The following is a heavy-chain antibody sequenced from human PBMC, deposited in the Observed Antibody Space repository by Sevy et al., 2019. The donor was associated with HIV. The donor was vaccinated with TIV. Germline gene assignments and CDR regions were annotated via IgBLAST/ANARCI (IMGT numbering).Heavy chain of an antibody. D-gene: IGHD1-1*01. CDR3: ARGGGTVWD. V-gene: IGHV4-34*01. Sequence: SETLSLTCAVYGGSFSGYYWSWIRQPPGKGLEWIGEINHSGSTNYNPSLKSRVTISVDTSKNQFSLKLSSVTAADTTVYYCARGGGTVWDWGQGTLVTVSS. CDR1: GGSFSGYY. CDR2: INHSGST. J-gene: IGHJ4*02.